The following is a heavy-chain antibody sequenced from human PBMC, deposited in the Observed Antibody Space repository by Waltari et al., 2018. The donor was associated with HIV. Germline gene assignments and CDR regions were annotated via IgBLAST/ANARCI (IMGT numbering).Heavy chain of an antibody. CDR3: ARDLVAPGNFFDY. Sequence: EVQLVESGGGLVQPGGSLRLSCSASGFPFRSYTLNWVRQAPGRGLEWLSSISNSGSAIYYADSVKGRFTISRDNAKNSLYLQMNSLRDEDTAVYYCARDLVAPGNFFDYWGQGTLVTVSS. CDR2: ISNSGSAI. V-gene: IGHV3-48*02. J-gene: IGHJ4*02. D-gene: IGHD5-12*01. CDR1: GFPFRSYT.